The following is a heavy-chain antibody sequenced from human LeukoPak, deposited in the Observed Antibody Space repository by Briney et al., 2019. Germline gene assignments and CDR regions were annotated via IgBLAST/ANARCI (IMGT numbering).Heavy chain of an antibody. Sequence: GGSLRLSCAASGFTFSNCALSWVRQAPGKGLEWVSAISGSGGSTYYADSVKGRFTISRDNAENTLYLQMNSLRAEDTAVYYCARGTAGYHSSYFDYWGQGTLVTVSS. J-gene: IGHJ4*02. D-gene: IGHD3-16*02. CDR1: GFTFSNCA. CDR2: ISGSGGST. CDR3: ARGTAGYHSSYFDY. V-gene: IGHV3-23*01.